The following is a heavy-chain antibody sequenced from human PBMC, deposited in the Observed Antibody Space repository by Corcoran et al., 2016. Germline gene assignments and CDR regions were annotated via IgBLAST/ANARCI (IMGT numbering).Heavy chain of an antibody. V-gene: IGHV3-30*18. J-gene: IGHJ6*02. CDR2: ISYDGSNK. Sequence: QVQLVESGGGVVQPGRSLRLSCAASGFTFSSYGMHWVRQAPGKGLEWVAVISYDGSNKYYADSVKGRFTISRDNSKNTLYLQMNSLRAEYTAVYYCAKALYYYGSGSPYYDYYYGMDVWGQGTTVTVSS. CDR1: GFTFSSYG. D-gene: IGHD3-10*01. CDR3: AKALYYYGSGSPYYDYYYGMDV.